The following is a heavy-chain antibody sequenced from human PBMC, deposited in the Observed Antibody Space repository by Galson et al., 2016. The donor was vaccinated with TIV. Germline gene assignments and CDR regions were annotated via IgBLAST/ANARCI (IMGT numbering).Heavy chain of an antibody. J-gene: IGHJ5*02. Sequence: SVKVSCKASGFTFTRSAVQWVRQSRGQRLEWMGLIVVGSGNAHYAQTFQDRITITRDKSASTSYTELSSLRSEDTATYYCARLGYCSSMSCFQFDPWGQGTLVSVSS. CDR1: GFTFTRSA. D-gene: IGHD2-2*01. CDR3: ARLGYCSSMSCFQFDP. CDR2: IVVGSGNA. V-gene: IGHV1-58*01.